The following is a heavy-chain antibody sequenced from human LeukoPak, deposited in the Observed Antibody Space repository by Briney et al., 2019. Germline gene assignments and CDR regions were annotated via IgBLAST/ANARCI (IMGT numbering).Heavy chain of an antibody. CDR1: GFTFSSYW. CDR3: ARVYCTSASCRADFGN. CDR2: INTEGSTT. V-gene: IGHV3-74*01. J-gene: IGHJ4*02. D-gene: IGHD2-2*01. Sequence: PGGSLRLSCAASGFTFSSYWMHWVRQSPGKGLVWVSRINTEGSTTNYADSVKGRFTISRDNAESTLYLQMNGLRAEDTAVYYCARVYCTSASCRADFGNWGQGTLVTVSS.